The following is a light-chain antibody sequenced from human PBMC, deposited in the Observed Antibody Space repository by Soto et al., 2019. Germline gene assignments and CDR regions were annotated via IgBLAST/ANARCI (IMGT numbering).Light chain of an antibody. Sequence: DIVLTQSPGTLSLSPGERATLSCRASQSVSSSYLAWYQQKPGQAPRLLIYGTSSRATGIPDRFSGSGSGTDFTLTISRLEPEDFAVYYCQQYGSSPLVGPGTKVDIK. CDR1: QSVSSSY. CDR2: GTS. V-gene: IGKV3-20*01. J-gene: IGKJ3*01. CDR3: QQYGSSPL.